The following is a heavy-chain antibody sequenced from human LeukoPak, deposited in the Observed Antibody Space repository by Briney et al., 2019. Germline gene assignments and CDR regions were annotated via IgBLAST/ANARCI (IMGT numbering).Heavy chain of an antibody. CDR2: MNPNSGNT. CDR1: GYTFTSYD. Sequence: ASVKVSCKASGYTFTSYDINWVRQATGQGLEWMGWMNPNSGNTGYAQKFQGRVTITADESTSTAYMELSSLRSEDTAVYYCASYGGNSAFDIWGQGTTVTVSS. V-gene: IGHV1-8*03. J-gene: IGHJ3*02. D-gene: IGHD4-23*01. CDR3: ASYGGNSAFDI.